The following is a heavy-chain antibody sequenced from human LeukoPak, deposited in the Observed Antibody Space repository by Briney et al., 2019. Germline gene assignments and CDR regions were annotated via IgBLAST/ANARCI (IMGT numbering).Heavy chain of an antibody. J-gene: IGHJ6*03. CDR1: GFTFSSYA. D-gene: IGHD2-15*01. CDR2: ISSSSSYI. CDR3: ARVLRYCSGGNCYSGGLGYMDV. V-gene: IGHV3-21*01. Sequence: PGGSLRLSCAASGFTFSSYAMSWVRQAPGKGLEWVSSISSSSSYIYYADSVKGRFTISRDNAKNSLYLQMNSLRAEDTAVYYCARVLRYCSGGNCYSGGLGYMDVWGKGTTVTISS.